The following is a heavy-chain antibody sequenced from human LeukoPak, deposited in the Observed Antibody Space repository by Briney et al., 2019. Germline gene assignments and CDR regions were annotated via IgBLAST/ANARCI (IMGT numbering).Heavy chain of an antibody. Sequence: SETLSLTCTVSGGSISSYYWSWIRQPPGKGLEWIGYVYYSGSTNYNPSLKSRVTISVDTSKNQFSLKLTSVTAADTAVYYCARGDSGSFSQFDCWGQGTLVTVSS. D-gene: IGHD1-26*01. CDR3: ARGDSGSFSQFDC. J-gene: IGHJ4*02. CDR2: VYYSGST. CDR1: GGSISSYY. V-gene: IGHV4-59*01.